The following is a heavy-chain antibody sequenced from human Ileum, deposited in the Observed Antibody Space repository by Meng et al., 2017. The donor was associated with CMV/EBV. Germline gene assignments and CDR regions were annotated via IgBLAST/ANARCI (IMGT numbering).Heavy chain of an antibody. V-gene: IGHV4-39*07. D-gene: IGHD1-20*01. Sequence: HLPESGPGLLTPSETRSLPCTVSGGSINSNNYYWAWTRQPPGKGLEWIGSIYYNGNTPYNPSLKSRVTISLDTSKNQFSLRLSSVTAADTAVYYCARDITGSHFDHWGQGVLVTVSS. CDR1: GGSINSNNYY. J-gene: IGHJ4*02. CDR2: IYYNGNT. CDR3: ARDITGSHFDH.